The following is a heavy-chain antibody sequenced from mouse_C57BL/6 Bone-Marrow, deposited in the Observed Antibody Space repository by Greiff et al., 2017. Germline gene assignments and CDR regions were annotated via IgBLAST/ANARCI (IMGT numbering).Heavy chain of an antibody. CDR1: GFNIKDDY. J-gene: IGHJ2*01. V-gene: IGHV14-4*01. CDR3: TDHIFFDY. CDR2: IDPENGDT. Sequence: VQLKQSGAELVRPGASVKLSCTASGFNIKDDYMHWVKQRPEQGLEWSGGIDPENGDTEYASKFKGKATITADTSSTTAYLQLSSRTSEDTAVYYCTDHIFFDYLGQGTTLTVSS.